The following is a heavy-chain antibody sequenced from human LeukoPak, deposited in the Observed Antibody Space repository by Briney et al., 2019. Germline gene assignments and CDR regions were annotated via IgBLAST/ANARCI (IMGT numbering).Heavy chain of an antibody. Sequence: GGSLRLSCAASGFTFSNAWMSWVRQAPGKGLEWVSRIKSKTDGGTTDYAAPVKGRFTISRDDSKNTLYLQMNSLRAEDTAVYYCARGPTGDQTDWGQGTLVTVSS. J-gene: IGHJ4*02. D-gene: IGHD7-27*01. V-gene: IGHV3-15*01. CDR2: IKSKTDGGTT. CDR3: ARGPTGDQTD. CDR1: GFTFSNAW.